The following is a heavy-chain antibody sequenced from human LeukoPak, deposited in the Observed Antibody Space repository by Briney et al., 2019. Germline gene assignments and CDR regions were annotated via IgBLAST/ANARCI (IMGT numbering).Heavy chain of an antibody. V-gene: IGHV3-9*01. CDR3: AKGRAYSSGFDY. CDR2: ISWNSGSI. J-gene: IGHJ4*02. CDR1: GFTFDDYA. D-gene: IGHD6-19*01. Sequence: PGGSLRLSCAASGFTFDDYAMHWVRQAPGKGLEWVSGISWNSGSIGYADSVKGRFTISRDNAKNSLYLQMNSLRAEDTALYYCAKGRAYSSGFDYWGQGTLVTVSS.